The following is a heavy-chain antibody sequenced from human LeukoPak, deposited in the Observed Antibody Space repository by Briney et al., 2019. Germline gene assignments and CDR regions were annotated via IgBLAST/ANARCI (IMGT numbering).Heavy chain of an antibody. D-gene: IGHD6-25*01. CDR1: GFTVSTNY. CDR2: IYSGGGA. V-gene: IGHV3-66*02. J-gene: IGHJ4*02. Sequence: GGSLRLSCAASGFTVSTNYMGWVGQAQGKGLXXXXXIYSGGGAYYADSVKDRFTIFRDTSKNTLYLQMNSLRPEDTAVYYCARGSSLAAAARGFDYWGRGTVVTVSS. CDR3: ARGSSLAAAARGFDY.